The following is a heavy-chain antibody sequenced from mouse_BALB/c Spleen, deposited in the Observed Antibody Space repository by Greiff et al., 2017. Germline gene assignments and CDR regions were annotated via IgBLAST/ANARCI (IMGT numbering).Heavy chain of an antibody. J-gene: IGHJ4*01. Sequence: EVMLVESGGGLVKPGGSLKLSCAASGFAFSSYDMSWVRQTPEKRLEWVAYISSGGGSTYYPDTVKGRFTISRDNAKNTLYLQMSSLKSEDTAMYYCARGLWSRFPYYAMDYWGQGTSVTVSS. CDR3: ARGLWSRFPYYAMDY. CDR2: ISSGGGST. V-gene: IGHV5-12-1*01. D-gene: IGHD1-1*02. CDR1: GFAFSSYD.